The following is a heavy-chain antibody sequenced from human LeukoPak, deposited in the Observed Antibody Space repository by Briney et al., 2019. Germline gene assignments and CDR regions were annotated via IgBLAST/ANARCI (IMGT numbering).Heavy chain of an antibody. J-gene: IGHJ4*02. Sequence: GGSLRLSCAASGFTFNNYNMIWVRQAPGKGLEWVSSISSSSSSYIYYADSVKGRFTISRDNAKNSLYLQMNSLRAEDTAVYYCARDRGGENSGFDYWGQGTLVTVSS. CDR3: ARDRGGENSGFDY. D-gene: IGHD2-21*01. CDR2: ISSSSSSYI. CDR1: GFTFNNYN. V-gene: IGHV3-21*01.